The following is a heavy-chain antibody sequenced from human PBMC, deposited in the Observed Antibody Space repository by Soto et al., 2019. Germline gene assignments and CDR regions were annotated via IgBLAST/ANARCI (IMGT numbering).Heavy chain of an antibody. V-gene: IGHV3-30-3*01. Sequence: PVVSLRLSCAASGFTFSSYAMHWVRQAPGQGLEWVAVISYDGSNKYYADSVKGRFTISRDNSKNTLYLQMNSLRAEDTAVYYCAREFYDSSFFDYWGQGTLVTVSS. D-gene: IGHD3-22*01. CDR1: GFTFSSYA. CDR2: ISYDGSNK. J-gene: IGHJ4*02. CDR3: AREFYDSSFFDY.